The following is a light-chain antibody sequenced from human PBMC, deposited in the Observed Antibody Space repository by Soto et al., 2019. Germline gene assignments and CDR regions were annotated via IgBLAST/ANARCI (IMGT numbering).Light chain of an antibody. CDR1: SSDFGSYNF. Sequence: QPVLTQPASVSGSPGQSVTISCTGTSSDFGSYNFVSWYQRHPGKVPKVIIYETSKRPSGVSDRFSGSKSGNTASLTISGLQAEDEADYYCFSFTSTHTHVFGSGTKVTVL. V-gene: IGLV2-23*01. CDR3: FSFTSTHTHV. CDR2: ETS. J-gene: IGLJ1*01.